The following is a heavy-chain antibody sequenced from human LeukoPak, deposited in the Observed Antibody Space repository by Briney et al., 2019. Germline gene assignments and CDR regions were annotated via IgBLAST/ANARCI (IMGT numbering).Heavy chain of an antibody. V-gene: IGHV4-39*01. CDR3: ARRVIMATIDY. CDR2: IYYGGST. J-gene: IGHJ4*02. Sequence: SETLSLTCTVSGGSISSSTYYWAWIRQPPGKGLEWIGSIYYGGSTYYNPSLKSRVTISADTSKNQFSLKLSSVTAADTAVYFCARRVIMATIDYWGQGTLVTVSS. D-gene: IGHD5-12*01. CDR1: GGSISSSTYY.